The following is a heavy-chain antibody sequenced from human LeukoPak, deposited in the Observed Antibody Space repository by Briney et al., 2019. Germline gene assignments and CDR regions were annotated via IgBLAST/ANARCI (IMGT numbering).Heavy chain of an antibody. CDR3: ARVQYYDFWSGYYRGAFDI. D-gene: IGHD3-3*01. CDR1: GGSISSGGYY. CDR2: IYYSGST. Sequence: NPSETLSLTCTVSGGSISSGGYYWSWIRQPPGKGLEWIGYIYYSGSTNYNPSLKSRVTISVDTSKNQFSLKLSSVTAADTAVYYCARVQYYDFWSGYYRGAFDIWGQGTMVTVSS. V-gene: IGHV4-61*08. J-gene: IGHJ3*02.